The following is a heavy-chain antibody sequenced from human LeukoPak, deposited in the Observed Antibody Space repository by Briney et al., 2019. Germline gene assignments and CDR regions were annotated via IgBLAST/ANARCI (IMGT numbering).Heavy chain of an antibody. CDR1: GFTFSSYG. Sequence: GGSLRLSCAASGFTFSSYGMSWVRQAPGKGLEWVSAISGSGGTTYYTDSVKGRFTISRDNAKNSLYLQMNSLRAEDTAVYYCARDKDAFDIWGQGTMVTVSS. CDR2: ISGSGGTT. J-gene: IGHJ3*02. CDR3: ARDKDAFDI. V-gene: IGHV3-23*01.